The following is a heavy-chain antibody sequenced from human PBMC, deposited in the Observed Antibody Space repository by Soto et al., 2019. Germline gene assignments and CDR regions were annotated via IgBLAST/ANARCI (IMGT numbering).Heavy chain of an antibody. CDR2: IYYSGST. V-gene: IGHV4-59*01. CDR3: ARDSDSSGYYYHFDP. D-gene: IGHD3-22*01. CDR1: GGSISSYY. J-gene: IGHJ5*02. Sequence: SETLSLTCTVSGGSISSYYWSWIRQPPGKGLEWIGYIYYSGSTNYNPSLKSRVTISVDTSKNQFSLKLSSVTAADTAVYYCARDSDSSGYYYHFDPWGQGTLVTVSS.